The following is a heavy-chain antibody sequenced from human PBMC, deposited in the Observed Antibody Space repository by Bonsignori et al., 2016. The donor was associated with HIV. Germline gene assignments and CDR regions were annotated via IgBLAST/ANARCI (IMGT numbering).Heavy chain of an antibody. D-gene: IGHD3-10*01. Sequence: GGSLRLSCEASGFTFSDHAMNWVRQAPGKGLEWISIISGGASSPYYADSVKARFTIFRDNSKNTLYLQMNSLRVEDTATYYCARSEGWGVVGASLNIDYWGQGARVTVSS. CDR2: ISGGASSP. CDR3: ARSEGWGVVGASLNIDY. CDR1: GFTFSDHA. J-gene: IGHJ4*02. V-gene: IGHV3-23*01.